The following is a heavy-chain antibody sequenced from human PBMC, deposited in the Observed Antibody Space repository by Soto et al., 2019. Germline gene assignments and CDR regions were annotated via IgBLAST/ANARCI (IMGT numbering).Heavy chain of an antibody. V-gene: IGHV4-39*01. J-gene: IGHJ5*02. CDR1: GGSISRSSYS. CDR3: ATRQGGSYNWLDP. CDR2: IYYSGST. Sequence: PSETLSLTCTVSGGSISRSSYSWGWIRQPPGKGLEWIGTIYYSGSTYYNPSLKSRVTISVDTSKNQFSLKLSSVTAADTAVYYCATRQGGSYNWLDPWGQGTLVTVSS. D-gene: IGHD2-15*01.